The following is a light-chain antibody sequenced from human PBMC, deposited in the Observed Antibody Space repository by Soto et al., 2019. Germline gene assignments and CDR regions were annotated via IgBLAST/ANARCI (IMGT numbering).Light chain of an antibody. CDR2: AAS. CDR1: DRTSRY. CDR3: RQSFNXPRT. V-gene: IGKV1-39*01. J-gene: IGKJ2*01. Sequence: DIQMTQSPSSLSASVGAIFTITCRASDRTSRYLNWYQQKPGKAPNLLISAASTLQSGVPSRLSGSGFDSDFTPTITSLQPEDVATYYCRQSFNXPRTFCQGTKV.